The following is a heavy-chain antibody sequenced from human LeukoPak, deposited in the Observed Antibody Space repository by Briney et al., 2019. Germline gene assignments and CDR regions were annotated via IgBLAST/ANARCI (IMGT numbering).Heavy chain of an antibody. J-gene: IGHJ4*02. CDR1: GFTFSSYW. CDR2: IKQDGSEK. CDR3: ARPEAYSGSYQYYFDC. Sequence: PGGSLRLSCAASGFTFSSYWMSWVRQAPGKGLEWVANIKQDGSEKYYVDSVKGRFTISRDNAKNSLYLQMNSLRAEDTAVYYCARPEAYSGSYQYYFDCWGQGTLVTVSS. V-gene: IGHV3-7*01. D-gene: IGHD1-26*01.